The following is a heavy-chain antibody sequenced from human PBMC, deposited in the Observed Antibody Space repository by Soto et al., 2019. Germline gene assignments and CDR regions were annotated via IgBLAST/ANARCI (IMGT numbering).Heavy chain of an antibody. Sequence: PGGSLRLSCAASGFTFSSYAMSWVRQAPGKGLEWVSAISGSGGSTYYADSVKGRFTISRDNSKNTLYLQMNSLRAEDTAVYYCARMGAAAATYGMDVWGQGTTVTVAS. CDR2: ISGSGGST. CDR3: ARMGAAAATYGMDV. D-gene: IGHD6-13*01. CDR1: GFTFSSYA. V-gene: IGHV3-23*01. J-gene: IGHJ6*02.